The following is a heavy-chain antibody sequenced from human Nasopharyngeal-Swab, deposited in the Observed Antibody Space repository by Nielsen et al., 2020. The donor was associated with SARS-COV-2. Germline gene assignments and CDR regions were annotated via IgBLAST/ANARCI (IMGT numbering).Heavy chain of an antibody. V-gene: IGHV4-39*07. CDR2: IFSSGST. Sequence: SETLSLTCVVSGASISSRNNYWGWIRQSPGKGLEWIGTIFSSGSTYNPSLKSRVTMSVDTSKNQFSLKLTSVTAADTAVYYCAIDESGDYLGLPFDHWGRGTLVTVSS. CDR1: GASISSRNNY. CDR3: AIDESGDYLGLPFDH. J-gene: IGHJ4*02. D-gene: IGHD4-17*01.